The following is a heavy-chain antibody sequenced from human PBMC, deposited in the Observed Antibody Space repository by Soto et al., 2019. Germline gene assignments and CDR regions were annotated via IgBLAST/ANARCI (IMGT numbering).Heavy chain of an antibody. J-gene: IGHJ6*02. CDR3: ARDNDYGSGSYSGMDV. Sequence: EVQLVESGGGLVQPGGSLRLSCAASGFTFSSYEMNWVRQAPGKGLEWVSYISSSGSTIYYADSVKGRFTISRDNAKNSLYLQMNSLRAEDTAVYYCARDNDYGSGSYSGMDVWGQGTTVTVSS. D-gene: IGHD3-10*01. CDR1: GFTFSSYE. V-gene: IGHV3-48*03. CDR2: ISSSGSTI.